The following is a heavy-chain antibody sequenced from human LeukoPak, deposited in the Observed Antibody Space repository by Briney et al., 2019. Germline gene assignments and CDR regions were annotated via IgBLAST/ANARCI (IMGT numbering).Heavy chain of an antibody. V-gene: IGHV4-39*07. D-gene: IGHD6-19*01. Sequence: SETLSLTCTVSGGSISSSSYYWGWIRQPPGKGLEWIGSIYYSGSTYYNPSLKSRVTISVDTSKNQFSLKLSSVTAADTAVYYCARGPQWLVSPTPGYFDYWGQGTLVTVSS. CDR2: IYYSGST. CDR1: GGSISSSSYY. CDR3: ARGPQWLVSPTPGYFDY. J-gene: IGHJ4*02.